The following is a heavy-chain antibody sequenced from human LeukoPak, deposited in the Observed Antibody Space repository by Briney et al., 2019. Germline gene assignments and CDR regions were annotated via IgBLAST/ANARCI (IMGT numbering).Heavy chain of an antibody. D-gene: IGHD3-9*01. CDR3: ARGGVRYFDWLLPYFDY. Sequence: SETLSLTCAVYGGSFSGYYWSWIRQPPRKGLEWIGEINHSGSTNYNPSLKSRVTISVDTSKNQFSLKLSSVTAADTAVYYCARGGVRYFDWLLPYFDYWGQGTLVTVSS. CDR1: GGSFSGYY. J-gene: IGHJ4*02. CDR2: INHSGST. V-gene: IGHV4-34*01.